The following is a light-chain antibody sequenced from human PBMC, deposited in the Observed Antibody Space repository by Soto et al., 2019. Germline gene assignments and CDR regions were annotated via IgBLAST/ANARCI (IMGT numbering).Light chain of an antibody. CDR3: QQYNNWPFT. V-gene: IGKV3-15*01. CDR2: GAS. CDR1: QSVSSN. J-gene: IGKJ3*01. Sequence: EIVMTQSPATLSVSPGERATLSCRASQSVSSNLAWYQQKPGQAPRLLIYGASSQATGIPARFSGSGSGTELTLTISSLQSEDLAVYYCQQYNNWPFTFGPGTKLDIK.